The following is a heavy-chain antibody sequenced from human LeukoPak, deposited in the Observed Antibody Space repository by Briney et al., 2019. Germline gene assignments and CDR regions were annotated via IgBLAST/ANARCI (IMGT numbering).Heavy chain of an antibody. J-gene: IGHJ4*02. Sequence: SVKVSCKTSGGTFSTSAISWVRRAPGQGLEWMGGIIPIFGTGNYAQKFQGRVTITADEFTSTAYMELSSLRSEDTAVYYCARGYYDILTGYYKDFDYWGQGTLVTVSS. D-gene: IGHD3-9*01. CDR3: ARGYYDILTGYYKDFDY. CDR2: IIPIFGTG. V-gene: IGHV1-69*13. CDR1: GGTFSTSA.